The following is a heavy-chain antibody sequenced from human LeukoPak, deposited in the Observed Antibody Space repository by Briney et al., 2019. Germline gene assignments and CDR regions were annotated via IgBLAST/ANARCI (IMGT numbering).Heavy chain of an antibody. V-gene: IGHV1-3*01. J-gene: IGHJ4*02. CDR3: ARWGYSSSWCLDY. CDR2: INAGNGNT. Sequence: GATVKVSCKVSGYTFTSYAMHWVRQAPGQRLEWMGWINAGNGNTKYSQKFQGRVTITRDTSASTAYMELSSLRSEDTAVYYCARWGYSSSWCLDYWGQGTLVTVSS. CDR1: GYTFTSYA. D-gene: IGHD6-13*01.